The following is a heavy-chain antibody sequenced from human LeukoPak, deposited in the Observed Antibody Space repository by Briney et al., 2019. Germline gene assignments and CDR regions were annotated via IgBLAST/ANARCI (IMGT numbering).Heavy chain of an antibody. CDR2: ISGSGGST. V-gene: IGHV3-23*01. D-gene: IGHD3-22*01. CDR1: GFTFSSYA. Sequence: GGSLRLSCAASGFTFSSYAMSWVRQAPGKGLEWVSAISGSGGSTYYADSVKGRFTISRDNSKNTLYLQMNSLRAEDTAVYYCARDDSSGYPYYYYYGMDVWGQGTTVTVSS. CDR3: ARDDSSGYPYYYYYGMDV. J-gene: IGHJ6*02.